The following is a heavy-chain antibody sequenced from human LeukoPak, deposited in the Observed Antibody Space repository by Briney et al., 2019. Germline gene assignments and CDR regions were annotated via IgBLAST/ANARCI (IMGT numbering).Heavy chain of an antibody. CDR2: INHSGST. D-gene: IGHD3-10*01. V-gene: IGHV4-34*01. CDR1: GGSFSGYY. CDR3: ARGVVRGVIITKYFDY. J-gene: IGHJ4*02. Sequence: PSETLSLTCAVYGGSFSGYYWSWIRQPPGKGLEWIGEINHSGSTNYNPSLKGRVTISVDTSKNQFSLKLSSVTAADTAVYYCARGVVRGVIITKYFDYWGQGTLVTVSS.